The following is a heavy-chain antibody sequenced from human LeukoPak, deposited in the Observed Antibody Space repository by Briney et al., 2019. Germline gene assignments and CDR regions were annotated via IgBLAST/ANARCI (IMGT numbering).Heavy chain of an antibody. D-gene: IGHD3-22*01. J-gene: IGHJ4*02. CDR1: GFTFGSYW. CDR3: ARGRSGYHYDY. V-gene: IGHV3-48*01. CDR2: ISSSSSTI. Sequence: PGGSLRLSCAASGFTFGSYWMSWVRQAPGEGLEWVSYISSSSSTIYYADSVKGRFTISRDNAKNSLYLQMNSLRAEDTAVYYCARGRSGYHYDYWGQGTLVTVSS.